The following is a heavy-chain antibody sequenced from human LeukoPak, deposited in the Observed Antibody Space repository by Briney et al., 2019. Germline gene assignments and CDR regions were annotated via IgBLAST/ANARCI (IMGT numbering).Heavy chain of an antibody. CDR2: IYTSGST. Sequence: PSQTLSLTCTVSGGSISSGSYYWRWIRQPAGKGLEWIGRIYTSGSTNYNPSLKSRVTISVDTSKNQFSLKLSSVTAADTAVYYCARDLYYDILTGYERRENWFDPWGQGALVTVSS. CDR1: GGSISSGSYY. V-gene: IGHV4-61*02. D-gene: IGHD3-9*01. CDR3: ARDLYYDILTGYERRENWFDP. J-gene: IGHJ5*02.